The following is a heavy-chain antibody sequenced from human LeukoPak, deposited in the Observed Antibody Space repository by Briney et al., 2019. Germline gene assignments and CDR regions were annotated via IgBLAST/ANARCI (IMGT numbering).Heavy chain of an antibody. Sequence: SETLSLTCAVSGGSISSSNWWSWVRQPPGKGLEWIGEIYHSGSTNYNPSLKSRVTISVDTSKNQFSLKLSSVTAADTAVYYCARAPYFFDSSGYYPVYYYYGMDVWGQGTMVTVSS. CDR3: ARAPYFFDSSGYYPVYYYYGMDV. V-gene: IGHV4-4*02. D-gene: IGHD3-22*01. CDR2: IYHSGST. J-gene: IGHJ6*02. CDR1: GGSISSSNW.